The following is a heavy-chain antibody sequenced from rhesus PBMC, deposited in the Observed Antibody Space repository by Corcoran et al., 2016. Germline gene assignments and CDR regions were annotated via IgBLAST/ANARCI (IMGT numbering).Heavy chain of an antibody. D-gene: IGHD3-16*01. J-gene: IGHJ3*01. Sequence: QVQLQESGPRLVKPSETRPPTCAVSGASTSSNAWSWIRQAPGTGLGWIGRVYGSGGSTDYNPSLTCPVTISIDTTKNQFSLKLSSVTAADTAVYYCAREAVVVIEDAFDFWGQGLRVTVSS. CDR2: VYGSGGST. CDR3: AREAVVVIEDAFDF. CDR1: GASTSSNA. V-gene: IGHV4S2*01.